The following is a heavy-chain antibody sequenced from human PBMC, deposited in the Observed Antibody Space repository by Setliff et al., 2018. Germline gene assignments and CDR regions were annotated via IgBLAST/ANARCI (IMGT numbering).Heavy chain of an antibody. CDR1: GGTFSSCA. V-gene: IGHV1-69*05. CDR3: ARAQWELLRFEY. D-gene: IGHD1-26*01. CDR2: IIPIFGTA. Sequence: GASVKVSCKASGGTFSSCAISWVRQAPGQGLEWMGGIIPIFGTANYAQKFQGRVTITTDESTSTAYMELSSLRSEDTAVYYCARAQWELLRFEYWGQGTLVTVSS. J-gene: IGHJ4*02.